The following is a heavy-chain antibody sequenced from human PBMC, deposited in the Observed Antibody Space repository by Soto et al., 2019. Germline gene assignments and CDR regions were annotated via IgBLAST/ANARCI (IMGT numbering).Heavy chain of an antibody. V-gene: IGHV3-21*04. CDR3: AVSTDTYYDILTGYSSLQRNFAAFDY. CDR2: ISSSSSYI. J-gene: IGHJ4*02. CDR1: GFTFSSYS. D-gene: IGHD3-9*01. Sequence: GGSLRLSCAASGFTFSSYSMNWVRQAPGKGLEWVSSISSSSSYIYYADSVKGRFTISRDNAKNSLYLQMNSLRAEDTAVYYCAVSTDTYYDILTGYSSLQRNFAAFDYWGQGTLVTVS.